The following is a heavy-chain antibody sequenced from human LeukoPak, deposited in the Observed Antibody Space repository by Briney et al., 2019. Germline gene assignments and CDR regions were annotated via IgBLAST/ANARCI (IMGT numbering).Heavy chain of an antibody. D-gene: IGHD3-16*02. CDR1: GGSFSGYY. CDR2: INHSGST. V-gene: IGHV4-34*01. CDR3: ARGVEMITFGGVIAKAFDY. J-gene: IGHJ4*02. Sequence: SETLSLTCAVYGGSFSGYYWSWIRQPPGKGLEWIGEINHSGSTNYNPSLKSRVTISVDTSKNQFSLKLSSVTAADTAVYYCARGVEMITFGGVIAKAFDYWGQGTLVTVSS.